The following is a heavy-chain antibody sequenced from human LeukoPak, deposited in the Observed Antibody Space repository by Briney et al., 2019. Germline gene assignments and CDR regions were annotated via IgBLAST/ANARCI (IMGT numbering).Heavy chain of an antibody. V-gene: IGHV4-59*01. D-gene: IGHD5-24*01. Sequence: SETLSLTCTVSGGSISSYYWSWIRQPPGKGLEWIGYIYYSGSTNYKPSLKSRVTISVDTSKNQFSLKLSSVTAADTAVYYCARDRLDGYNSNFDYWGQGTLVTVSS. J-gene: IGHJ4*02. CDR2: IYYSGST. CDR1: GGSISSYY. CDR3: ARDRLDGYNSNFDY.